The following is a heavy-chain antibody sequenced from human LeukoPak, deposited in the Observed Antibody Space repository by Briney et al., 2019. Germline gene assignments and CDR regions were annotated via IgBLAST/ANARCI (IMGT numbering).Heavy chain of an antibody. CDR2: IYTSGST. Sequence: SETLSLTCTVSGGSISSYYWSWIRQPAGKGLEWIGRIYTSGSTNYNPSLKSRVTMSVDTSKNQFSLKLSSVTAADTAVYYCAREVEVPAAINYYYMDVWGKGTTVNVSS. D-gene: IGHD2-2*01. CDR3: AREVEVPAAINYYYMDV. J-gene: IGHJ6*03. V-gene: IGHV4-4*07. CDR1: GGSISSYY.